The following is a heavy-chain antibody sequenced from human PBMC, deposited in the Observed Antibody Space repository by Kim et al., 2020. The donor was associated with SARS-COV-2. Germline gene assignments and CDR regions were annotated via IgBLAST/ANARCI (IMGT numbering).Heavy chain of an antibody. V-gene: IGHV1-18*01. J-gene: IGHJ4*02. CDR3: ARIAGPPYSSGWYGLAY. Sequence: ASVKVSCKASGYTFTSYGISWVRQAPGQGLEWMGWISAYNGNTNYAQKLQGRVTMTTDTSTSTAYMELRSLRSDDTAVYYCARIAGPPYSSGWYGLAYWGQGTLVTVSS. CDR1: GYTFTSYG. CDR2: ISAYNGNT. D-gene: IGHD6-19*01.